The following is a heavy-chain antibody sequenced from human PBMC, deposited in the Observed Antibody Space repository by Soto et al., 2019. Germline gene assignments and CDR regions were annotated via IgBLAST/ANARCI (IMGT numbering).Heavy chain of an antibody. CDR2: INPNSGGT. CDR1: GYTFTGYY. J-gene: IGHJ5*02. Sequence: AASVKVSCKASGYTFTGYYIHWVRQAPGQGLEWMGWINPNSGGTKFAQKFQGRVTMTRDTSISTAYMELTRLTSDDTAIYYCARAVVIGGVGATEYNWFDPWGQGTLVTVSS. CDR3: ARAVVIGGVGATEYNWFDP. V-gene: IGHV1-2*02. D-gene: IGHD1-26*01.